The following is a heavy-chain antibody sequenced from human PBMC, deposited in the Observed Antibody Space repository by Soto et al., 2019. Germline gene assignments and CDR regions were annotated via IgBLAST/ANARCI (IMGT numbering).Heavy chain of an antibody. CDR3: ARVERGTATTVVDAFDI. D-gene: IGHD1-1*01. V-gene: IGHV4-34*01. CDR2: MSHSGGT. CDR1: GGSVNSGNYY. J-gene: IGHJ3*02. Sequence: QVQLQQRGAGLLKPSETLSLTCAVFGGSVNSGNYYWSWIRQPPGKGLEWNGEMSHSGGTPFNPSLKNRVTISVDTSKNQFSLKMSSVTAADTALYYCARVERGTATTVVDAFDIWGPGTMVTVSS.